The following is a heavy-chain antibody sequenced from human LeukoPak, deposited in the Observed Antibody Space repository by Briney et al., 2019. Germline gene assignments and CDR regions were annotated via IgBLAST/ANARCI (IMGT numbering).Heavy chain of an antibody. J-gene: IGHJ4*02. CDR3: ARGYYYDNSGLFDY. CDR1: GFTFDEYG. CDR2: INWNGGST. Sequence: PGGSLRLSCAASGFTFDEYGMSWVRQAPGKGLEWVSGINWNGGSTGYADSVKGRFTISRDNAKNSLYLQMNSLRAEDTALYYCARGYYYDNSGLFDYWGQGTLATVSS. D-gene: IGHD3-22*01. V-gene: IGHV3-20*04.